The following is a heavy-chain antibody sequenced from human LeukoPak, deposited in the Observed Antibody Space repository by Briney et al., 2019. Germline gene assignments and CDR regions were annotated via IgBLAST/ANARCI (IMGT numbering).Heavy chain of an antibody. V-gene: IGHV4-61*02. J-gene: IGHJ4*02. CDR1: GGSISSGSYY. Sequence: SQTLSLTCTVSGGSISSGSYYWHWIRQPPGKGLEWIGRIYTSGSTNYNPSRNSRITISIDTSKNQFSLKLSSVTADGTAVYYCGRAHVVACDNWGQGTLVTVSS. CDR3: GRAHVVACDN. D-gene: IGHD2-15*01. CDR2: IYTSGST.